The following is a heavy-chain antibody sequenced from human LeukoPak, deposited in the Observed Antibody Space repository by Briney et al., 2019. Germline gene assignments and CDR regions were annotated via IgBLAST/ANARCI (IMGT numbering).Heavy chain of an antibody. V-gene: IGHV3-48*01. D-gene: IGHD3-10*01. Sequence: QSGGSLRLSCAASGFTFSSYSMNWVRQAPGKGLEWVSYISSSSSTIYYADSVKGRFTISRDNAKNSLYLQMNSLRAEDTAVYYCARDRARGFYYFDYWGQGTLVTVSS. CDR1: GFTFSSYS. CDR2: ISSSSSTI. J-gene: IGHJ4*02. CDR3: ARDRARGFYYFDY.